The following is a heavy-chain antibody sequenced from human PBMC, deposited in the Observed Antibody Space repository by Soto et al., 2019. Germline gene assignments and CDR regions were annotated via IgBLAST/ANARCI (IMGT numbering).Heavy chain of an antibody. V-gene: IGHV3-23*01. J-gene: IGHJ5*02. CDR3: ARNGDSSDYRGWFDP. Sequence: GGSLRLSCAASGFTFSSYAMSWVRQAPGKGLEWVSAISGSGGSTYYADSVKGRFTTSRDNSKNTLYLQMNSLRAEDTAVYYCARNGDSSDYRGWFDPWGQGTLVTVSS. D-gene: IGHD3-22*01. CDR1: GFTFSSYA. CDR2: ISGSGGST.